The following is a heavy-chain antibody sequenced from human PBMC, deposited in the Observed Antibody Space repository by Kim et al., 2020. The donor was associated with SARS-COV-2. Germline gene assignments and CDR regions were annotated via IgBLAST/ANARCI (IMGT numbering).Heavy chain of an antibody. Sequence: GRFTIYRDNAKNTLYLQVNSLRAEDTAVYYCARELRYFDWFHLYAMDVWGQGTTVTVSS. CDR3: ARELRYFDWFHLYAMDV. J-gene: IGHJ6*02. D-gene: IGHD3-9*01. V-gene: IGHV3-74*01.